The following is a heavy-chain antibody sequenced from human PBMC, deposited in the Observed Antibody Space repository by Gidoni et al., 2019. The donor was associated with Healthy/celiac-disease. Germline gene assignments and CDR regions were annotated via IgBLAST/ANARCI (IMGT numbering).Heavy chain of an antibody. CDR1: GFTFSSYE. D-gene: IGHD6-19*01. J-gene: IGHJ4*02. V-gene: IGHV3-48*03. CDR2: ISSSGSTI. Sequence: QPGGSLRLSCAASGFTFSSYEMNWVRQAPGKGLEWVSYISSSGSTIYYADSVKGRFTISRDNAKNSLSLQMNSLRAEDTAVYYCARELVWLDGWGQGALVTVSS. CDR3: ARELVWLDG.